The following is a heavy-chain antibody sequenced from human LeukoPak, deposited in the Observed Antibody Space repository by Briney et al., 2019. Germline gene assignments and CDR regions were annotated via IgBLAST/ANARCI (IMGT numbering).Heavy chain of an antibody. V-gene: IGHV4-34*01. CDR2: INHGGST. CDR1: GGSFSGFC. CDR3: ARGYLSSTSCPDFDY. Sequence: SETLSLTCAVYGGSFSGFCWSWIRQPPGKGLEWVGEINHGGSTNYNPYPKSGVTISVDTSKNQFCQRLSSVPAADTAVYYCARGYLSSTSCPDFDYWGEGTLVTVSS. J-gene: IGHJ4*02. D-gene: IGHD2-2*01.